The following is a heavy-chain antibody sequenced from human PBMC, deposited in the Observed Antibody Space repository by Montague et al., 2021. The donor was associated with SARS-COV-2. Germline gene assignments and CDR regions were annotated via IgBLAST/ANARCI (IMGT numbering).Heavy chain of an antibody. D-gene: IGHD1-14*01. CDR1: GFTFSSHG. CDR3: ARDQNHGMDV. V-gene: IGHV3-23*01. Sequence: SLRLSCAASGFTFSSHGMNWVRQPPGKGLEWVSEIHGRGDGTYYADSVKGRFTISRDKSKNTLYLQMNSLRVEDTAVYYCARDQNHGMDVWGQGTTVIVSS. J-gene: IGHJ6*02. CDR2: IHGRGDGT.